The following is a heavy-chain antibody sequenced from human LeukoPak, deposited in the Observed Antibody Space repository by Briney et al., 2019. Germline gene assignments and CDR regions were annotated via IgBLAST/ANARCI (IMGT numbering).Heavy chain of an antibody. CDR2: IIPIFGIA. D-gene: IGHD2-15*01. V-gene: IGHV1-69*17. Sequence: SVKVSCKASGGTFSSYAISWVRQAPGQGLEWMGGIIPIFGIANYAQKFQGRVTITADKSTSTAYMELSSLRSEDTAVYYCAREEVVVVAATVGHYFDYWGQGTLVTVSS. CDR1: GGTFSSYA. J-gene: IGHJ4*02. CDR3: AREEVVVVAATVGHYFDY.